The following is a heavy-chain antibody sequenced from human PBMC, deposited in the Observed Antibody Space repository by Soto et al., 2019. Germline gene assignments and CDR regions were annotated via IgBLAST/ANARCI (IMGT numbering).Heavy chain of an antibody. CDR1: GFTFGDYA. Sequence: SLRLSCTASGFTFGDYAMSWFRQAPGKGLEWVGFIRSKAYGGTTEYAASVKGRFTISRDDSKSIAYLQMNSLKTEDTAVYYCTRDYDFWSGYYRDAFEIWGQGTMVTVSS. CDR3: TRDYDFWSGYYRDAFEI. D-gene: IGHD3-3*01. CDR2: IRSKAYGGTT. V-gene: IGHV3-49*03. J-gene: IGHJ3*02.